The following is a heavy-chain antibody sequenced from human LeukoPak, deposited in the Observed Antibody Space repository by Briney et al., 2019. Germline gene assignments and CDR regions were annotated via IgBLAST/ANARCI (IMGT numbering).Heavy chain of an antibody. CDR1: GGSISSYY. CDR2: IYYSGST. V-gene: IGHV4-59*01. Sequence: SETLSLTCTASGGSISSYYWSWIRQPPGKGLEWIGYIYYSGSTNYNPSLKSRVTISVDTSKNQFSLKLSSVTAADTAVYYCARPLIVGGAFDIWGQGTMVTVSS. CDR3: ARPLIVGGAFDI. J-gene: IGHJ3*02. D-gene: IGHD3-22*01.